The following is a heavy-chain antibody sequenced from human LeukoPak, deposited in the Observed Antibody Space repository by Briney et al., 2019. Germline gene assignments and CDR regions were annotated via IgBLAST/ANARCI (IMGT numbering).Heavy chain of an antibody. D-gene: IGHD1-1*01. J-gene: IGHJ2*01. CDR1: GYTFTGYY. Sequence: ASMKVSCKASGYTFTGYYMRWVRQAPGQGLEWMGRINPNSGGTNYAQKFQGRVTMTRDTSISTAYMELTRLRSDDTAVYYCAKPQGGGSSDWRFDLWGRGTLVSVSS. CDR2: INPNSGGT. V-gene: IGHV1-2*06. CDR3: AKPQGGGSSDWRFDL.